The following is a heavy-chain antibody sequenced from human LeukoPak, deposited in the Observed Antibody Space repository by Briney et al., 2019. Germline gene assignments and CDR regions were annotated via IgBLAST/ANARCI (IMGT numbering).Heavy chain of an antibody. CDR3: ARVGRTTVTTWWFDP. CDR2: IYYSGTT. CDR1: GGSISRYY. V-gene: IGHV4-59*01. Sequence: SETLSLTCTVSGGSISRYYWSWIWQPPGKGLEWSGYIYYSGTTNYNPSLKSRVTISVDTSKNQFSLKLSSVTAADTAVYYCARVGRTTVTTWWFDPWGQGTLVTVSS. D-gene: IGHD4-17*01. J-gene: IGHJ5*02.